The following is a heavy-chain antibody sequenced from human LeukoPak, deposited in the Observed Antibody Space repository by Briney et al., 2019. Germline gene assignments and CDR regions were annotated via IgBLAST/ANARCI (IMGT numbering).Heavy chain of an antibody. J-gene: IGHJ6*04. CDR2: IYHSGST. Sequence: TLSLTCAVSGGSISSSKWWSWVRQPPGKGLEWNGEIYHSGSTNYNPSLKSRVTISVDKSKNQFSLKLSSVTAADTAVYYCLMFGDPRTVYYYYGMDVWGKGTTVTVSS. D-gene: IGHD3-10*02. CDR1: GGSISSSKW. V-gene: IGHV4-4*02. CDR3: LMFGDPRTVYYYYGMDV.